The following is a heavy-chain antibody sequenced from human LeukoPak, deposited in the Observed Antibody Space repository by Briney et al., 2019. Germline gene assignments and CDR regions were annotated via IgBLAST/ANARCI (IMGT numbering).Heavy chain of an antibody. Sequence: GGSLRLSCAASGFTLSSYAMSWVRQAPGKGLEWVSTISDSGGSTYYADSVKGRFTNFRDNSKNTLYLQMNSLRAEDTAVYYCAPSAFDYWGQGTLVTVSS. CDR2: ISDSGGST. CDR1: GFTLSSYA. J-gene: IGHJ4*02. V-gene: IGHV3-23*01. CDR3: APSAFDY.